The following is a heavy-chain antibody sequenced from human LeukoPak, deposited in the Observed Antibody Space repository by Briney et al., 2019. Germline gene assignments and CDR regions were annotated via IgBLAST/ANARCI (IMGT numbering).Heavy chain of an antibody. D-gene: IGHD3-22*01. CDR1: GFSISSGYH. CDR2: IFRTGSA. V-gene: IGHV4-38-2*01. CDR3: ARLTYSYDSASSGYYYFDN. Sequence: PSETLSLTCSVSGFSISSGYHWGWIRQSPGKGLVWIGTIFRTGSAYYNASLKSRATIAVDTSTNQFSLKLGSVTAADTAVYYWARLTYSYDSASSGYYYFDNWGQGALVSVSS. J-gene: IGHJ4*02.